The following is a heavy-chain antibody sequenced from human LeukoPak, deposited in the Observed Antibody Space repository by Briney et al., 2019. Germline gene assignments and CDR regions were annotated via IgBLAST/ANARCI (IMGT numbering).Heavy chain of an antibody. CDR2: ISGNGGRT. CDR1: GFTFNSYW. CDR3: AKEQTSSGYFDY. V-gene: IGHV3-23*01. Sequence: GGSLRLSCAASGFTFNSYWMTWVRQAPGKGLEWVAAISGNGGRTYYRDSVKGRFTISRDNPKNTLYLLMNSLSAEDTALYYCAKEQTSSGYFDYWGQGTLVTVSS. D-gene: IGHD3-10*01. J-gene: IGHJ4*02.